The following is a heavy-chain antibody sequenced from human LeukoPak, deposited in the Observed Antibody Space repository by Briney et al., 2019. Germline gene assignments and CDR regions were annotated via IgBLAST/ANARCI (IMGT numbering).Heavy chain of an antibody. V-gene: IGHV3-21*01. Sequence: GGSLRLSCAASGFTFSSYSMNWVRQAPGKGLEWVSSISSSSSYIYYADSVKGRFTISRDNAKNSLYLQMSSLRAEDTAVYYCARDGDTAMVSDYWGQGTLVTVSS. CDR2: ISSSSSYI. J-gene: IGHJ4*02. CDR3: ARDGDTAMVSDY. D-gene: IGHD5-18*01. CDR1: GFTFSSYS.